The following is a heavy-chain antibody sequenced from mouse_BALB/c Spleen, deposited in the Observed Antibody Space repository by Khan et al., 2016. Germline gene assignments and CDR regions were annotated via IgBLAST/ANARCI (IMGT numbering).Heavy chain of an antibody. Sequence: EVKLLESGGGLVQPGGSLKLSCAASGFDFSRYWMSWVRQAPGKGLEWIGEIYPDSSTINYTPSLKDKFIISRDNAKNMLYLQMSKVRSEDTALYYCARAGYYGYLAYWGQGTLVTVSA. J-gene: IGHJ3*01. D-gene: IGHD1-1*01. CDR3: ARAGYYGYLAY. CDR2: IYPDSSTI. CDR1: GFDFSRYW. V-gene: IGHV4-1*02.